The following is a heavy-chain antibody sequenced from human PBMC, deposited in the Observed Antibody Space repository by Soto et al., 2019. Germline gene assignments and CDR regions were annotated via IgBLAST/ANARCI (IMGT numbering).Heavy chain of an antibody. J-gene: IGHJ4*02. D-gene: IGHD3-3*01. CDR1: GGSIRRSSYY. CDR2: IYYSGST. Sequence: PSETLSLTCTVSGGSIRRSSYYWGWIRQPPGKGLEWIGSIYYSGSTYYNPSLKSRVTISVDTSKNKFSLKLSSVTAADTAVYYCARQDEGYDFWSGYPGVCDYWGQGTRVTVS. CDR3: ARQDEGYDFWSGYPGVCDY. V-gene: IGHV4-39*01.